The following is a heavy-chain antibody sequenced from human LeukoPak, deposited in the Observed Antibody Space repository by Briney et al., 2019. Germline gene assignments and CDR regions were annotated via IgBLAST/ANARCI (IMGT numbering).Heavy chain of an antibody. Sequence: GGSLRLSCAASGFTFDDYGMSWVRQAPGKGLEWVSGINWNGGSTGYADSVKGRFTISRDNSKNTLYLQMNSLRAEDTAVYYCARDRRSGYFDYYYGMDVWGQGTTVTVSS. J-gene: IGHJ6*02. D-gene: IGHD3-3*01. CDR1: GFTFDDYG. CDR3: ARDRRSGYFDYYYGMDV. V-gene: IGHV3-20*04. CDR2: INWNGGST.